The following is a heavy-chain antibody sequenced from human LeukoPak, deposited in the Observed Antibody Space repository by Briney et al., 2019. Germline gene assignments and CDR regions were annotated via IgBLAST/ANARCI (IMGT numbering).Heavy chain of an antibody. CDR2: IKQDGSEK. J-gene: IGHJ4*02. CDR1: GFNSYW. V-gene: IGHV3-7*01. Sequence: GGSLRLSCAASGFNSYWMSWVRQAPGKGLEWVANIKQDGSEKYYVDSVKGRFTISGDNVKNSLYLQMNSLRAEDTAVYYCASPAYGDYALFDYWGQGTLVTVSS. CDR3: ASPAYGDYALFDY. D-gene: IGHD4-17*01.